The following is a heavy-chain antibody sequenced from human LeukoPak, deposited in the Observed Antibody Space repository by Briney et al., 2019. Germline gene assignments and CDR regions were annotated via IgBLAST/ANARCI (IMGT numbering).Heavy chain of an antibody. J-gene: IGHJ4*02. CDR1: GGSISSSNW. CDR3: VTRGTASRLLDS. D-gene: IGHD1/OR15-1a*01. V-gene: IGHV4-4*02. Sequence: SETLSLTCVVSGGSISSSNWWSWVRQPPGKGLEWIGEMYHSGSTNYNPSLKSQVTISVDKSNNQFSLKLSSVTAADTAVYYCVTRGTASRLLDSWGQGTLVTVSS. CDR2: MYHSGST.